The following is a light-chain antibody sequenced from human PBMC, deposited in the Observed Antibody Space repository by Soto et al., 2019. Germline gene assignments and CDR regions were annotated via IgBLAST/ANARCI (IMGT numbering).Light chain of an antibody. Sequence: DIQMAQSPSTLSASVGDRVTISCRASQSINAWLAWYQQKPGKAPKLLIHTASTLEDGVPSRFSGSVSGTEFTLTISSLQPDDFATYYCQQYSAYWTFGQGTKVEI. CDR2: TAS. J-gene: IGKJ1*01. CDR1: QSINAW. V-gene: IGKV1-5*03. CDR3: QQYSAYWT.